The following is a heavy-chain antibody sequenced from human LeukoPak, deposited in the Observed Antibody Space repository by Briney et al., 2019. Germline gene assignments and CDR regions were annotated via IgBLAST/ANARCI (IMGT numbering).Heavy chain of an antibody. CDR3: ARCYYYDSSGYPHPPTVFDY. J-gene: IGHJ4*02. V-gene: IGHV4-34*01. CDR1: GGSFSGYY. D-gene: IGHD3-22*01. Sequence: PSETLSLTCAVYGGSFSGYYWSWIRQPPGKGLEWIGEINHSGSTNYNPSLKSRVTISVDTSKNQFSLKLSSVTAADTAVYYCARCYYYDSSGYPHPPTVFDYWGQGTLVTVSS. CDR2: INHSGST.